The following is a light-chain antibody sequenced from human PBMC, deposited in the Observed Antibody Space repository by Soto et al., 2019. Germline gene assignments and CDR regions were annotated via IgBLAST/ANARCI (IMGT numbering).Light chain of an antibody. CDR3: RSYASSSPYV. Sequence: QSVLTQPASVSGCPGQSITRSSIGTSSDLARSDLVSWSQQHPGTAPKLLISGARTRHSGVSNHCSGPTSRNPSRLATAGLQAEDVADYSCRSYASSSPYVFGAGTKVTGL. V-gene: IGLV2-23*01. J-gene: IGLJ1*01. CDR1: SSDLARSDL. CDR2: GAR.